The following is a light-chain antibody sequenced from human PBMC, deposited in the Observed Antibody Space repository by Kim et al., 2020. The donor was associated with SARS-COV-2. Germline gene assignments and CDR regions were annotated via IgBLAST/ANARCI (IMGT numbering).Light chain of an antibody. Sequence: SSALTQDPAVSVALGQTVRITCQGDSLRSYYASWYQQKPGQAPVLVIYGKNNRPSGIPDRFSGSSSGNTASLTITGAQAEDEADYYCNSRDSSGNHRWVFGGGTQLTVL. CDR1: SLRSYY. J-gene: IGLJ3*02. CDR2: GKN. CDR3: NSRDSSGNHRWV. V-gene: IGLV3-19*01.